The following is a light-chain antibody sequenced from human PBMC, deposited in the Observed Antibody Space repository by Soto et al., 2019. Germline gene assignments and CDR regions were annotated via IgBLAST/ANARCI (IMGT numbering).Light chain of an antibody. Sequence: QSVLTQPRSVSGSPGQSVTISCTGTSSDVGSYNYVSWYQQHPGKAPKLMIYDVYKRSSGVPDRFSGSNSGNTASLTISGLQAEDEADYYCCSYAGSYTYVFGTGTKVTVL. V-gene: IGLV2-11*01. J-gene: IGLJ1*01. CDR1: SSDVGSYNY. CDR3: CSYAGSYTYV. CDR2: DVY.